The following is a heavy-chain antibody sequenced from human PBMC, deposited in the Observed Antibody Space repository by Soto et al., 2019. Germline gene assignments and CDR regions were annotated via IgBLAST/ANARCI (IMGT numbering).Heavy chain of an antibody. D-gene: IGHD2-2*01. V-gene: IGHV5-10-1*01. CDR2: IDPSDSYT. CDR1: GYSFTSYW. J-gene: IGHJ6*02. Sequence: ESLKISCNGSGYSFTSYWISWVRQMPGKGLEWMGRIDPSDSYTNYSPSFQGHVTISADKSISTAYLQWSSLKASDTAMYYCARRIVVVQAAMDPDYYGMDGWGQGTTVTVYS. CDR3: ARRIVVVQAAMDPDYYGMDG.